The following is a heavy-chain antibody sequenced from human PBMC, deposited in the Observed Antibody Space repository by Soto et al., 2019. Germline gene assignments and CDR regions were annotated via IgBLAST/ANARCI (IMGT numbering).Heavy chain of an antibody. Sequence: QVRLVQSGAEVKKPGSSVKVSCKVSGGTFSKYSLSWVRQTPGQGLEWMGGITPFVDTSNYAQRFLGRVTITAEKSTNTAFLEVRGLKSEDTALYFCASTCYCNGSSCYSRHYYGMDVWGQGTTVTVSS. CDR1: GGTFSKYS. CDR2: ITPFVDTS. CDR3: ASTCYCNGSSCYSRHYYGMDV. V-gene: IGHV1-69*06. J-gene: IGHJ6*02. D-gene: IGHD2-21*01.